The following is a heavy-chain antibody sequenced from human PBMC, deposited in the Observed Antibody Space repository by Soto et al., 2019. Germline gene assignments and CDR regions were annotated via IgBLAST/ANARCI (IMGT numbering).Heavy chain of an antibody. CDR3: AKWPQIYYGDETTIDY. CDR2: IGGSGGST. J-gene: IGHJ4*02. Sequence: GGSLRLSCAASGFTFSSYAMSWVRQAPGKGLEWVSAIGGSGGSTYYADSVKGRFTISRDNSKNTLYLQMNSLRAADTAVSYCAKWPQIYYGDETTIDYWGQGTLVTVSS. V-gene: IGHV3-23*01. CDR1: GFTFSSYA. D-gene: IGHD4-17*01.